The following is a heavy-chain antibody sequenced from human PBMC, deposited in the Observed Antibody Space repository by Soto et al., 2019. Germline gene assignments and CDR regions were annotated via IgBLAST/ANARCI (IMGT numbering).Heavy chain of an antibody. Sequence: NPSETLSLTCAVYGGSFSGYYWSWIRQPPGKGLEWIGEINHSGSTNYNPSLKSRVTISVDTSKNQFSLKLSSVTAADTAVYYCARTRYYYGMDVWGQGTTVTVSS. V-gene: IGHV4-34*01. CDR1: GGSFSGYY. J-gene: IGHJ6*02. CDR2: INHSGST. CDR3: ARTRYYYGMDV.